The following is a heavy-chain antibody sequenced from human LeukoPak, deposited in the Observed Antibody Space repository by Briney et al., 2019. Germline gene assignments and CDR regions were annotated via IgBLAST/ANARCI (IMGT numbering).Heavy chain of an antibody. D-gene: IGHD5-12*01. Sequence: ASVKVSCKASGYTFTSYAMHWVRQDPGQRLEWMGWINAGNGNTKYSQKFQGRVTITRDTSASTAYMELSSLRSEDTAVYYCARIYDYGGSFDYWGQGTLVTVSS. CDR1: GYTFTSYA. CDR3: ARIYDYGGSFDY. CDR2: INAGNGNT. V-gene: IGHV1-3*01. J-gene: IGHJ4*02.